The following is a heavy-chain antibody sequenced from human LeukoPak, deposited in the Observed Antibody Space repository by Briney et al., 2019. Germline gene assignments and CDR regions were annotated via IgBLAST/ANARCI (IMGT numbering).Heavy chain of an antibody. CDR1: GFSVSTNY. D-gene: IGHD3-3*01. CDR3: ARLSNYDRFFHY. J-gene: IGHJ4*02. Sequence: PWGSLRVSCAASGFSVSTNYMSWVRQAPGKGLEWVSAIFTGGTTYYSDSVRGRFTISRDNSKNTLYLQMNSLRAEDTAVYYCARLSNYDRFFHYWGLGTLVTVSS. CDR2: IFTGGTT. V-gene: IGHV3-53*01.